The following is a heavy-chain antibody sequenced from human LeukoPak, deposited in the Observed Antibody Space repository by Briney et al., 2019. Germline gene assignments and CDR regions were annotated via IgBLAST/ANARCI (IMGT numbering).Heavy chain of an antibody. Sequence: SVKVSCKASGDTSNSYAINWVRQAPGQGLEWMGKIIPLHGLANYAQKFQARVTITADKSTNTAYMELRSLRPEDTAVYYRARIGVFGSGNHFKYWGQGTLVTVSS. CDR3: ARIGVFGSGNHFKY. D-gene: IGHD3-10*01. CDR1: GDTSNSYA. V-gene: IGHV1-69*04. J-gene: IGHJ4*02. CDR2: IIPLHGLA.